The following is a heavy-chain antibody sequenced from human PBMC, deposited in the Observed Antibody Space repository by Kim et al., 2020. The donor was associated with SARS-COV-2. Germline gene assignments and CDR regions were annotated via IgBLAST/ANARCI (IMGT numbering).Heavy chain of an antibody. CDR1: GGSISSGDYY. V-gene: IGHV4-30-4*01. CDR2: IYYSGST. Sequence: SETLSLTCTVSGGSISSGDYYWSWIRQPPGKGLEWIGYIYYSGSTYYNPSLKSRVTISVDTSKNQFSLKLSSVTAADTAVYYCASAPGFDSSGYLYYFDYWGQGTLVTVSS. CDR3: ASAPGFDSSGYLYYFDY. D-gene: IGHD3-22*01. J-gene: IGHJ4*02.